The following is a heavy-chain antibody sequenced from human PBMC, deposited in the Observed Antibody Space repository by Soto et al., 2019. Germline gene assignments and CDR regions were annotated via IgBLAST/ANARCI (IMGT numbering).Heavy chain of an antibody. Sequence: PAESLRRSYGSSGFAFSDSTLHWVRQASGKGLEWVGRIRSKVNNYATAYAASVEGRFTISKDDSQDTTYLQMNSLKTEDTALYYCTRMGAEDYWYLELW. D-gene: IGHD3-16*01. J-gene: IGHJ2*01. CDR2: IRSKVNNYAT. CDR1: GFAFSDST. CDR3: TRMGAEDYWYLEL. V-gene: IGHV3-73*01.